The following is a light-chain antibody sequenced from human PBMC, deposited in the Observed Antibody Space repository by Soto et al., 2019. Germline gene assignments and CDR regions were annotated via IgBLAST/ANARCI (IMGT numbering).Light chain of an antibody. J-gene: IGKJ4*01. V-gene: IGKV3-20*01. Sequence: EIVLTQSPGTLSLSPGERATLSCRASQSVSSSYLAWYQQKPGQTPSLLIYGASSRATGIPARFSGSGSGTDFTPTISRLEPEDCAVYYCQQYGNTPSLTFGVGTKVEIK. CDR3: QQYGNTPSLT. CDR1: QSVSSSY. CDR2: GAS.